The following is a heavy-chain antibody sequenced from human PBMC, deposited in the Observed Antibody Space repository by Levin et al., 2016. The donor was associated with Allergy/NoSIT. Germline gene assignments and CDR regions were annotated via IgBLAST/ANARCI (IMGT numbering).Heavy chain of an antibody. J-gene: IGHJ4*02. D-gene: IGHD3-3*01. V-gene: IGHV3-30*18. Sequence: VRQAPGKGLEWVALMSYDGSNKYYADSVKGRFTISRDNSKNTLYLQMNSLRAADTAVYYCAKDHKRGGFFGVVKTSEYFDYWGQGTLVTVSS. CDR2: MSYDGSNK. CDR3: AKDHKRGGFFGVVKTSEYFDY.